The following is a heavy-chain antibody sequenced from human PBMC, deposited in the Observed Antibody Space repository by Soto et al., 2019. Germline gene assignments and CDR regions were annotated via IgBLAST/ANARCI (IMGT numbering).Heavy chain of an antibody. V-gene: IGHV3-20*01. J-gene: IGHJ6*03. D-gene: IGHD2-15*01. CDR3: ARETPYCSGGSCYSDYYYYMDV. CDR2: ISGSGDST. Sequence: GASVKVSCAASGFTFSDHYMDWVRQAPGKGLQWVSGISGSGDSTGYADSVKGRFTISRDNAKNSLYLQMNSLRAEDTALYHCARETPYCSGGSCYSDYYYYMDVWGKGTTVTVSS. CDR1: GFTFSDHY.